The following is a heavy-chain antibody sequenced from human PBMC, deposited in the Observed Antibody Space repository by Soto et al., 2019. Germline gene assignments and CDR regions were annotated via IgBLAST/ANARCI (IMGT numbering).Heavy chain of an antibody. CDR1: GYTFTSYG. D-gene: IGHD3-3*01. J-gene: IGHJ6*03. Sequence: ASVKVSCKASGYTFTSYGISWVRQAPGQGLEWMGWISAYNGNTNYAQKLQGRVTMTTDTSTSTAYMELRSLRSDDTAVYYCSSLYYDFWSGYYTGYYYYMDVWGKGTTVTVSS. CDR2: ISAYNGNT. CDR3: SSLYYDFWSGYYTGYYYYMDV. V-gene: IGHV1-18*01.